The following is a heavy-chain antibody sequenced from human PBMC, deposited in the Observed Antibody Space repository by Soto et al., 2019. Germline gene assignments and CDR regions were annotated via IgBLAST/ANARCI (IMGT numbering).Heavy chain of an antibody. CDR1: GYTFTSYD. J-gene: IGHJ6*03. CDR3: SSGPPGAGYCSSTSCYLLLGYYMDV. D-gene: IGHD2-2*01. CDR2: MNPNSGNT. V-gene: IGHV1-8*01. Sequence: QVQLVQSGAEVKKPGASVKVSCKASGYTFTSYDINWVRQATGQGLEWMGWMNPNSGNTGYAQKLQGRVTMTRNTSISTAYMALSSLRSEDTAVYYCSSGPPGAGYCSSTSCYLLLGYYMDVWGKGTTVTVPS.